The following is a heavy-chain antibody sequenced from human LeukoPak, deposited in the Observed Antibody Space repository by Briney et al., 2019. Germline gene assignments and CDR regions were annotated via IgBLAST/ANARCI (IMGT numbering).Heavy chain of an antibody. D-gene: IGHD2-15*01. Sequence: SETLSLTCAVYGGSFSGYYWSWIRQPPGKGLEWIGEINHSGGTNYNPSLKSRVTISVDTSKNQFSLKLSSVTAADTAVYYCARVGIDIVVVVAVAYYFDYWGQGTLVTVSS. J-gene: IGHJ4*02. CDR2: INHSGGT. CDR1: GGSFSGYY. CDR3: ARVGIDIVVVVAVAYYFDY. V-gene: IGHV4-34*01.